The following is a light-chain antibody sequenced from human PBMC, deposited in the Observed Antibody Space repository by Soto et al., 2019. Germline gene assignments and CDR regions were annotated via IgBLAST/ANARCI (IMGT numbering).Light chain of an antibody. CDR1: QIISSW. CDR2: AAS. Sequence: DIVMTQSPSTLSASVGDRVTITCRSSQIISSWLAWYQQKPGKAPKLLIYAASSLQSGVPPRFSGSGFGTEFTLTIDSLQPDDFGTYYCQQYNSYALTFGQGTRLEIK. V-gene: IGKV1-5*01. CDR3: QQYNSYALT. J-gene: IGKJ5*01.